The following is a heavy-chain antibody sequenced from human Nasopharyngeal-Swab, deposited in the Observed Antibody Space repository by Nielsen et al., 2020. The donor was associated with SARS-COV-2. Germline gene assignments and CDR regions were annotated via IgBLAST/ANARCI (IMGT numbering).Heavy chain of an antibody. D-gene: IGHD4-17*01. CDR3: TRGGYGDYGLYYFDY. V-gene: IGHV3-49*04. CDR2: IRSKAYGGTT. J-gene: IGHJ4*02. CDR1: GFTFGDYA. Sequence: LSLTCTASGFTFGDYAMSWVRQAPGKGLEWVGFIRSKAYGGTTEYAASVKGRFTISRDDSKSIAYLQMNSLKTEDTAVYYCTRGGYGDYGLYYFDYWGQGTLVTVSS.